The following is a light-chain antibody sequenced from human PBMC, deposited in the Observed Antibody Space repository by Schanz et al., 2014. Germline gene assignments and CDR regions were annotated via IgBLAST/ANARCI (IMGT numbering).Light chain of an antibody. CDR1: QSISTY. Sequence: DIQMTQSPSSLSASVGDRVTITCRASQSISTYLNWYQQKPGQAPKLLIYSASSLQSGVPSRFSGSGSGTDFTLTISSLQPEDFATYYCQKYNSAPSFTFGPGTKVDIK. CDR2: SAS. J-gene: IGKJ3*01. V-gene: IGKV1-39*01. CDR3: QKYNSAPSFT.